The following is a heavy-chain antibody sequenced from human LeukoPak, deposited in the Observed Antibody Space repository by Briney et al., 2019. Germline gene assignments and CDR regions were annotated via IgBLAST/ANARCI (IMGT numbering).Heavy chain of an antibody. CDR3: ARRIGRISAPRVDMDY. J-gene: IGHJ4*02. CDR2: IYTSGST. V-gene: IGHV4-61*02. CDR1: GGSISSGSYY. Sequence: SETLSLTCTVSGGSISSGSYYWSWIRQPAGKGLEWIGRIYTSGSTNYNPSLKSRVTISVDKSNNQFSLKVNSVTAADTAVYYCARRIGRISAPRVDMDYWGQGSLVIVSS. D-gene: IGHD2-15*01.